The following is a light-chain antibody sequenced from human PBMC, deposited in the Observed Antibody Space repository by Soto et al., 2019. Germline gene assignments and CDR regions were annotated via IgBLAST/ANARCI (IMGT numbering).Light chain of an antibody. CDR3: QQRSDWPIT. V-gene: IGKV3-11*01. J-gene: IGKJ5*01. CDR1: QSVSSY. CDR2: DVS. Sequence: EIVMTQSPCTLSLSPGERATLSCRASQSVSSYLAWYQQRPGQAPRLLIYDVSTRATGIPARFSGSGSGTDFTLTITSLEPEDFAVYSCQQRSDWPITFGQGTRLEIK.